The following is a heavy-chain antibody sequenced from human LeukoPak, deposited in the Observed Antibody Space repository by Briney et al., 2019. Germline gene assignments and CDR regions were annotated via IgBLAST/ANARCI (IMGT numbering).Heavy chain of an antibody. CDR3: AKDGLYSGYDVYYFDY. Sequence: PGGSLRLSCAASGFTFSSYGMHWVRQAPGRGLEWVAFKRYDGSNKFYADSVKSRFTISRDKSRNTLYLQMNSLRAEDTAVYYCAKDGLYSGYDVYYFDYWGQGTLVTVSS. D-gene: IGHD5-12*01. CDR2: KRYDGSNK. CDR1: GFTFSSYG. V-gene: IGHV3-30*02. J-gene: IGHJ4*02.